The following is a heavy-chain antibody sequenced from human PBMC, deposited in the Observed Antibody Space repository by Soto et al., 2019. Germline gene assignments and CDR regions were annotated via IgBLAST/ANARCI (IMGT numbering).Heavy chain of an antibody. J-gene: IGHJ3*02. CDR3: ARVTYYNFWSAPDAYDI. V-gene: IGHV3-48*03. CDR2: ISSSGSTI. D-gene: IGHD3-3*01. CDR1: GFTFSSYE. Sequence: QPGGSLRLSCAASGFTFSSYEMNWVRQAPGKGLEWVSYISSSGSTIYYADSVKGRFTICRDNAKNSLYLQMNSLRAEDTAVYYCARVTYYNFWSAPDAYDIWGQGTMVTDSS.